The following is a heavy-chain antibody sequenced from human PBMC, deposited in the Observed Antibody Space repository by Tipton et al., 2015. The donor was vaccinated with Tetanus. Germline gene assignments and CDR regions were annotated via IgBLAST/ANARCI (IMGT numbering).Heavy chain of an antibody. J-gene: IGHJ5*02. V-gene: IGHV4-39*01. CDR3: ARNYNSGWYSGGKGWFDP. Sequence: TLSLTCIVSGGSVSNSFYLWGWIRQPPGKGLEWIGNIYYNGNTYYNPSLKSRVNISVDTSKNQFSLKLRSVTAADTAVYYCARNYNSGWYSGGKGWFDPWGQGTLVTVSS. CDR2: IYYNGNT. CDR1: GGSVSNSFYL. D-gene: IGHD6-19*01.